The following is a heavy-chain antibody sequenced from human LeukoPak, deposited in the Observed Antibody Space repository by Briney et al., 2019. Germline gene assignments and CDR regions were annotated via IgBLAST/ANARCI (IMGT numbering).Heavy chain of an antibody. D-gene: IGHD2-2*01. CDR2: IIPIFGTT. CDR1: GGTFNSDG. V-gene: IGHV1-69*06. J-gene: IGHJ5*02. CDR3: ARGGRYCSSTSCPTNWFDP. Sequence: SVTVSCKASGGTFNSDGISWVRQAPGQGLEWMGRIIPIFGTTTYAQRFQGRVTITADRSTSTVYMELSSLTSEDTAVYYCARGGRYCSSTSCPTNWFDPWGQGTLVTVSS.